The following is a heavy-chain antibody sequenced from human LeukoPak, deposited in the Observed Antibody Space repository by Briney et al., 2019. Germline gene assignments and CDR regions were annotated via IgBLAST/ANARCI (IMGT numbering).Heavy chain of an antibody. Sequence: PSETLSLTCTVSGYSISSGYYWGWIRQPPGKGLEWIGSIYHSGSTYYNPSLKSRVTISVDTSKNQFSLKLSSVTAADTAVYYCARGLYDFWSGYYTGLRYYFDYWGQGTLVTVSS. D-gene: IGHD3-3*01. J-gene: IGHJ4*02. CDR1: GYSISSGYY. CDR3: ARGLYDFWSGYYTGLRYYFDY. CDR2: IYHSGST. V-gene: IGHV4-38-2*02.